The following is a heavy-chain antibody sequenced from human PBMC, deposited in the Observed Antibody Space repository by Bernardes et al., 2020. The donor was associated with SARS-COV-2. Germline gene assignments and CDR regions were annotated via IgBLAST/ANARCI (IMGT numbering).Heavy chain of an antibody. Sequence: SETLSLTCTVSGGSISSYYWSWIRQPPGKGLEWIGYIYYSGSTNYNPSLKSRVTISVDTSKNQFSLKLSSVTAADTAVYYCARSTPRYCSSTSCYKGGAFDIWGQGTMVTVSS. J-gene: IGHJ3*02. CDR1: GGSISSYY. D-gene: IGHD2-2*01. CDR3: ARSTPRYCSSTSCYKGGAFDI. CDR2: IYYSGST. V-gene: IGHV4-59*01.